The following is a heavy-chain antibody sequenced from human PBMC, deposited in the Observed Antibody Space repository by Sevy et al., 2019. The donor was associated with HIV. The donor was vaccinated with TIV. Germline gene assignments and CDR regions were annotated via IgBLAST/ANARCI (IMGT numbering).Heavy chain of an antibody. CDR2: INPSGGST. CDR1: GYTFTSYY. J-gene: IGHJ3*02. Sequence: ASVKVSCKASGYTFTSYYMHWVRQAPGQGLEWMGIINPSGGSTSYAQKFQGRVTMTRDTSTSTVYMELSSLRSEETAVYYCAKEGGGYSYGDAFDIWGQGTMVTVSS. D-gene: IGHD5-18*01. V-gene: IGHV1-46*01. CDR3: AKEGGGYSYGDAFDI.